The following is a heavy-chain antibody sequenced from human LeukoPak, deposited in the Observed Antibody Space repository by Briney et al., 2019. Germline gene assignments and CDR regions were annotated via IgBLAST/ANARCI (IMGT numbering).Heavy chain of an antibody. Sequence: PGGSLRLSCAASAFSSSDYNMNWVRQAPGKGLEWVSSITSTGSYIYYADSVKGRFTISKDNAKNSLFLQLNSLRAEDTAVYYCARDPYSGTYSDYYYYYMDVWGKGTTVTVSS. CDR3: ARDPYSGTYSDYYYYYMDV. D-gene: IGHD1-26*01. J-gene: IGHJ6*03. CDR1: AFSSSDYN. CDR2: ITSTGSYI. V-gene: IGHV3-21*01.